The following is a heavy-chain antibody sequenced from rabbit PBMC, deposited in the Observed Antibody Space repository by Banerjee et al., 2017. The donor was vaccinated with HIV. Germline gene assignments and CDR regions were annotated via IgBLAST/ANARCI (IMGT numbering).Heavy chain of an antibody. Sequence: QQQLEESGGGLVKPGGTLTLTCKASGIDFSSVYYMCWVRQAPGKGLEWIGCIDAGSTGSTYYTSWAKGRFTISKTSSTTVTLQMTSLTAADTATYFCARYYNLWGPGTLVTVS. V-gene: IGHV1S45*01. CDR1: GIDFSSVYY. D-gene: IGHD1-1*01. J-gene: IGHJ4*01. CDR2: IDAGSTGST. CDR3: ARYYNL.